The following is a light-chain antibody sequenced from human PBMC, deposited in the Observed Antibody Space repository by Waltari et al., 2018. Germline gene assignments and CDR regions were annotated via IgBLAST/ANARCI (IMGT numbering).Light chain of an antibody. V-gene: IGKV4-1*01. Sequence: DIVMTQSPDSLAVSLGERATINCKSSQSVVYGSNNKNYLAGYQQKPGQPPKVLISWASTRESGVPDRFSGSGSGTYFTLTNSSLQAEDVALYYCQQYYSTLTWTFGQGTKVEIK. CDR2: WAS. J-gene: IGKJ1*01. CDR1: QSVVYGSNNKNY. CDR3: QQYYSTLTWT.